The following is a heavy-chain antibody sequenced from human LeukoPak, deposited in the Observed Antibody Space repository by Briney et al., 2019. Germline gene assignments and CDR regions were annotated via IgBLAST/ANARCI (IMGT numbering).Heavy chain of an antibody. J-gene: IGHJ3*02. CDR2: IIPILGIA. D-gene: IGHD1-26*01. CDR1: GGTFSSYT. Sequence: GASVKVSCXASGGTFSSYTISWVRQAPGQGLEWMGRIIPILGIANYAQKFQGRVTITADKSTSTAYMELSSLRSEDTAVYYCAFSLGATGAFDIWGQGTMVTVSS. V-gene: IGHV1-69*02. CDR3: AFSLGATGAFDI.